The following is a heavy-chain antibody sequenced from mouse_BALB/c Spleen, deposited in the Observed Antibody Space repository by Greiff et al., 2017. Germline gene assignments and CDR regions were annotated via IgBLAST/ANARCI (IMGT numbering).Heavy chain of an antibody. V-gene: IGHV1-69*02. Sequence: VQLQQPGAELVRPGASVKLSCKASGYTFTSYWINWVKQRPGQGLEWIGNIYPSDSYTNYNQKFKDKATLTVDKSSSTAYMQLSSPTSEDSAVYYCTRALYYGNYLFAYWGQGTLVTVSA. CDR1: GYTFTSYW. CDR2: IYPSDSYT. J-gene: IGHJ3*01. CDR3: TRALYYGNYLFAY. D-gene: IGHD2-1*01.